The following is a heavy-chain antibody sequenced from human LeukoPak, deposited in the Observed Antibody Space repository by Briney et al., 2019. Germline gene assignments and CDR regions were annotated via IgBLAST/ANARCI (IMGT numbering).Heavy chain of an antibody. J-gene: IGHJ4*02. CDR2: ISDTAIYT. V-gene: IGHV3-64D*09. CDR1: GFTFRTYA. CDR3: VKRQLAVAACPFDD. D-gene: IGHD6-19*01. Sequence: PGGSLRLSCSASGFTFRTYAMHWVRQAPGKGLEYVAAISDTAIYTFYADSVKGRFTISRDNSKNTLYLQMNSLRDDDTAVYYCVKRQLAVAACPFDDWGQGTLVTVSS.